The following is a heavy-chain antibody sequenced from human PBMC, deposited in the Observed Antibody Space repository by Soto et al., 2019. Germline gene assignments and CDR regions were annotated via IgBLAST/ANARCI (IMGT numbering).Heavy chain of an antibody. CDR1: GDSFNDYY. D-gene: IGHD5-12*01. V-gene: IGHV1-2*04. J-gene: IGHJ6*03. CDR3: ARESGGATATLDYYYFYMDV. Sequence: QVQLVQSGAEVRKPGASVTVSCRSSGDSFNDYYIHWVRQAPGQGLEWMGWINPNGGVTKYAQKFQGWVSMTRDTSIRIVYRQLSRLRSDDTAVYYCARESGGATATLDYYYFYMDVWGTGTTVTVSS. CDR2: INPNGGVT.